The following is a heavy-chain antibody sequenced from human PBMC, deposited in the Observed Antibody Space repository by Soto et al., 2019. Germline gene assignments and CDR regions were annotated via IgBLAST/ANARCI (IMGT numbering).Heavy chain of an antibody. CDR2: IRIKSYGKTT. Sequence: EVQLVESGGGLVRPGRSLRLSCSTSGFTFGDYGMTWFRKAPGKGRERVGLIRIKSYGKTTEYAASATDRFTISRHNSERIAYLHMTSPKADGTAVYYCTRERWDNGNPKWYVDLWGRGTLVTVSS. J-gene: IGHJ2*01. V-gene: IGHV3-49*05. CDR1: GFTFGDYG. CDR3: TRERWDNGNPKWYVDL. D-gene: IGHD4-4*01.